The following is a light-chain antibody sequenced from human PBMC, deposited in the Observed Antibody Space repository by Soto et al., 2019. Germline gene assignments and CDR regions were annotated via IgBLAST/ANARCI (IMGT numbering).Light chain of an antibody. J-gene: IGKJ5*01. Sequence: EIVLTQSPGTLSLSPGERATLSCRASQSVDSTYLGWYQQKPGQAPRLLIYDASKRVSAIPVRFSGSGSGTDFTLTITSLEPEDFAVYYCHHRSSWPITFGQGTRLEIK. CDR2: DAS. CDR1: QSVDSTY. CDR3: HHRSSWPIT. V-gene: IGKV3D-20*02.